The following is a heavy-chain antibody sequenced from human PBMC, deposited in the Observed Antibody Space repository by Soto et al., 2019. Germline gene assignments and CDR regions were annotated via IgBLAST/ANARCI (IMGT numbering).Heavy chain of an antibody. CDR1: GGSISSGGYY. J-gene: IGHJ5*02. Sequence: QVQLQESGPGLVKPSQTLSLTCTVSGGSISSGGYYWSWIRQHPGKGLEWIGYIYYSGSTYYNPSLKSRVTISVDTSKNQFSLKLSSVTAADTAVYYCSRVRYCSGGSCYPRFDPWGQGTLVTVSS. D-gene: IGHD2-15*01. V-gene: IGHV4-31*03. CDR2: IYYSGST. CDR3: SRVRYCSGGSCYPRFDP.